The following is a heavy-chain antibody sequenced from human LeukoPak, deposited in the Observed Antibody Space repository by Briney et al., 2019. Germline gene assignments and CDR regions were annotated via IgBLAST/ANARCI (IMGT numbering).Heavy chain of an antibody. V-gene: IGHV3-48*01. Sequence: GGSLRLSCAASGFTFSSYSMNWVRQAPGKGLEWVSYISSSSTIYYADSVKGRFTISRDNAKNSLYLQMNSLRAEDTAVYYCARGNYDFWSGYLSDDYYYYYYMDVWGKGTTVTVSS. J-gene: IGHJ6*03. CDR1: GFTFSSYS. CDR3: ARGNYDFWSGYLSDDYYYYYYMDV. D-gene: IGHD3-3*01. CDR2: ISSSSTI.